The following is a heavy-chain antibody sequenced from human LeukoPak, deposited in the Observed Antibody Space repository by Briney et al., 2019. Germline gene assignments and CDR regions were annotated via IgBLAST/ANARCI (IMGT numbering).Heavy chain of an antibody. Sequence: GGSLRLSCAASGFNFSTYGMHWVRQAPGKGLEWVAVIWYDGSNKYYAASVRGRSTISRDNSKNTLHLQMDSLRAEDTAVYYCANAGGSYIESWGQGTLVTVSP. CDR2: IWYDGSNK. CDR3: ANAGGSYIES. D-gene: IGHD1-26*01. J-gene: IGHJ4*02. V-gene: IGHV3-33*06. CDR1: GFNFSTYG.